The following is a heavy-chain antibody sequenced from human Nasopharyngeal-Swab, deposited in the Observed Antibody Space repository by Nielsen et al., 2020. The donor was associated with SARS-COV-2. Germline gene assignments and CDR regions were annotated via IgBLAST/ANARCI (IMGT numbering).Heavy chain of an antibody. D-gene: IGHD3-16*01. V-gene: IGHV3-23*01. CDR1: GFTFSSYA. J-gene: IGHJ4*01. Sequence: GGSLRLSCAASGFTFSSYAMSWVRQAPGKGLEWVSAISGSGGSTYYADSVKGRFTISRDNSKNTLYLQMNSLRAEDTAVYYCAKVLKERGREGEGWDYWGQGTLGTVSS. CDR2: ISGSGGST. CDR3: AKVLKERGREGEGWDY.